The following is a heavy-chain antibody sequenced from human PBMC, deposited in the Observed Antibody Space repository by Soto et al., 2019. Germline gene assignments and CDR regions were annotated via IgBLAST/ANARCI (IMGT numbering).Heavy chain of an antibody. CDR2: ISGSGIST. CDR3: XKPPVITASYYYYDMDV. V-gene: IGHV3-23*01. D-gene: IGHD4-4*01. J-gene: IGHJ6*02. CDR1: GFTFSTYP. Sequence: GGSLRLSCAASGFTFSTYPMSWVRQAPGKGLEWVSGISGSGISTYYTDSVKGRFTISRDNSKNTVFLQMNSLRDEDTAVYYCXKPPVITASYYYYDMDVWGPGTTVTVSS.